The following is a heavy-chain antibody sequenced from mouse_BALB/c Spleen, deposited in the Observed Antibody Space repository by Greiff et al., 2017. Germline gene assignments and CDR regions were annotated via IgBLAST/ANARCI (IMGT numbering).Heavy chain of an antibody. D-gene: IGHD2-1*01. V-gene: IGHV14-1*02. CDR3: ARRVYYGNYYYFDY. Sequence: EVKLMESGAELVRPGALVKLSCKASGFNIKDYYMHWVKQRPEQGLEWIGWIDPENGNTIYDPKFQGKASITADTSSNTAYLQLSSLTSEDTAVYYCARRVYYGNYYYFDYWGQGTTLTVSS. CDR1: GFNIKDYY. J-gene: IGHJ2*01. CDR2: IDPENGNT.